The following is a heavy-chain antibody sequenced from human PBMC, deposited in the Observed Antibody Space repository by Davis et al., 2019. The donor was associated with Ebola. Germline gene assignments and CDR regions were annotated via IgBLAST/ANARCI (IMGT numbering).Heavy chain of an antibody. CDR3: ARTTKTNIEDSGLGYNSFDS. J-gene: IGHJ5*01. CDR1: GGSFSGYY. V-gene: IGHV4-34*01. D-gene: IGHD4-17*01. Sequence: GSLRLSCAVYGGSFSGYYWSWIRQPPGKGLEWIGEINHSGSTNYNPSLRSRVAISVDSSKNQFSLKISSVTAADTATYYCARTTKTNIEDSGLGYNSFDSWGQGVLVSVSS. CDR2: INHSGST.